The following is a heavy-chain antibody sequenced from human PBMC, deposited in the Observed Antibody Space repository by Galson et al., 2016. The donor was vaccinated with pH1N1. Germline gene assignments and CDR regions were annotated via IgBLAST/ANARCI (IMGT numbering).Heavy chain of an antibody. V-gene: IGHV1-69*06. D-gene: IGHD6-19*01. Sequence: SVKVSCKASGATFSIHAFSWVRQAPGQGLEWMGRVIPMFGTSNYAEKFQGRVTITADRSTDTAYMELSRLTPEDTAVYYCATGRYDSGWIDSWGQGTLVTVSS. CDR1: GATFSIHA. J-gene: IGHJ5*01. CDR2: VIPMFGTS. CDR3: ATGRYDSGWIDS.